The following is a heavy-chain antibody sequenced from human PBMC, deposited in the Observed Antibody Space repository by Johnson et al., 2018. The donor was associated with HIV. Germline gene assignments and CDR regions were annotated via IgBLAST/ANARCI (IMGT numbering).Heavy chain of an antibody. J-gene: IGHJ3*02. Sequence: VQLVESGGGLVQPGGSLRLSCVATAFTVSSNYMSWVRQAPGKGLEWVSAIYSDGSTYYADSVKGRFSISRDNSKNTLYLQMNSLTADDTAVYYCVKDRGRPGIPAALDIWGQGTMVTVSS. CDR3: VKDRGRPGIPAALDI. V-gene: IGHV3-66*01. D-gene: IGHD3-10*01. CDR1: AFTVSSNY. CDR2: IYSDGST.